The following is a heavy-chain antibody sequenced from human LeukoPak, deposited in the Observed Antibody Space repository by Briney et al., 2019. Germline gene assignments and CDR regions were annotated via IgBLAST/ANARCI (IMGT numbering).Heavy chain of an antibody. CDR3: ARVPVPSGWPSSADY. CDR1: GGSISSSSSY. D-gene: IGHD6-19*01. J-gene: IGHJ4*02. V-gene: IGHV4-39*07. Sequence: SETLSLTCTVSGGSISSSSSYWGWIRQPPGKGLEWIGSIYYSGSTNYNPSLKSRVTISVDTSKNQFSLKLSSVTAADTAVYYCARVPVPSGWPSSADYWGQGTLVTVSS. CDR2: IYYSGST.